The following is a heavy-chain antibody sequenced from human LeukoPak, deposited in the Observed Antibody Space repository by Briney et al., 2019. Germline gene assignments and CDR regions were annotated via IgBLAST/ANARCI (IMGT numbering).Heavy chain of an antibody. Sequence: GGSLRRSCAVSGITLSNYGMSWVRQAPGKGLEWVAGISDGGGSTNYADSVKGRFTISRDNAKNTLYLQMNSLKTEDTAVYYCTRVPVRTVTWIVVLRGHDVFDMWGQGTTVTVSS. CDR1: GITLSNYG. CDR3: TRVPVRTVTWIVVLRGHDVFDM. V-gene: IGHV3-23*01. D-gene: IGHD3-22*01. CDR2: ISDGGGST. J-gene: IGHJ3*02.